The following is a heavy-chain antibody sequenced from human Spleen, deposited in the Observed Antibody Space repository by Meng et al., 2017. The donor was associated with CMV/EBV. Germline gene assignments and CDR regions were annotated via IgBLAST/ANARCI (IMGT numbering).Heavy chain of an antibody. V-gene: IGHV3-21*01. D-gene: IGHD3-3*02. CDR3: ARDREHFWSGYVPFDY. CDR1: GFTFSSYS. CDR2: ISSSSSYI. J-gene: IGHJ4*02. Sequence: ETLSLTCAASGFTFSSYSMNWVRQAPGKGLEWVSSISSSSSYIYYADSVKGRFTISRDNAKNSLYLQMNSLRAEDTAVYYCARDREHFWSGYVPFDYWGQGTLVTVSS.